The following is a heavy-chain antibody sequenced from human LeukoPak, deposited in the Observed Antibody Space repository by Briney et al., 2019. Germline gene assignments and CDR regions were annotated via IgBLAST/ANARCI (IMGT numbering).Heavy chain of an antibody. CDR3: ARGHNILTGYYFGGYDY. D-gene: IGHD3-9*01. CDR1: GFTFSSYW. Sequence: GGSLILSCAASGFTFSSYWMSWVRQAPGKGLEWVANIKQDGSEKYYVDSVKGRFTISRDNAKNSLYLQMNSLRAEDTALYYCARGHNILTGYYFGGYDYWGQGTLVTVSS. V-gene: IGHV3-7*04. J-gene: IGHJ4*02. CDR2: IKQDGSEK.